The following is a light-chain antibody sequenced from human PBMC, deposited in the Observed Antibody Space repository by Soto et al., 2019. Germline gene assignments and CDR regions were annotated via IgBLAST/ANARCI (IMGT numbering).Light chain of an antibody. V-gene: IGKV4-1*01. CDR1: QSVFYSSNKKNY. CDR2: WAS. Sequence: DIVMTQSPDSLTVSLGERATINCRSSQSVFYSSNKKNYLAWYQQKSGQPPRLLIYWASTRESGVPDRFSGSGSGTDFTLTITNLQAEDVAVYYCQQYYDTPLTFGGGTEVEI. CDR3: QQYYDTPLT. J-gene: IGKJ4*01.